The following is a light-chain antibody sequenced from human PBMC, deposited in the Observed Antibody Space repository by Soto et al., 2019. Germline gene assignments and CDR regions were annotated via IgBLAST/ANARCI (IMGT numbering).Light chain of an antibody. CDR1: QGGGRY. CDR3: QVLNSYPRV. CDR2: GAS. V-gene: IGKV1-9*01. Sequence: TQLTQSPSSLSASIGDRVTITCRAAQGGGRYFAWYQQKPVSAPRLLIYGASTLHSDVPSRFSGSASGTDFSLTIDSLEPEDFATYYCQVLNSYPRVFGQGTKVDIK. J-gene: IGKJ1*01.